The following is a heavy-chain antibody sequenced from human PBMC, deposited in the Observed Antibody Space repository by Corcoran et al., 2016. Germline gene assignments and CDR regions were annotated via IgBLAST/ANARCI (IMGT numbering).Heavy chain of an antibody. CDR1: GYTFTSYG. CDR3: ARADCSGGSCYLFDY. J-gene: IGHJ4*02. Sequence: QVQLVQSGAEVKKPGASVKVSCKASGYTFTSYGISWVRQAPGQGLEWMGWISAYNGNTNYAQKLQGRVTMTTDTSTSTAYMELRSLRTDDTAVYYCARADCSGGSCYLFDYWGQGTLVTVSS. V-gene: IGHV1-18*01. D-gene: IGHD2-15*01. CDR2: ISAYNGNT.